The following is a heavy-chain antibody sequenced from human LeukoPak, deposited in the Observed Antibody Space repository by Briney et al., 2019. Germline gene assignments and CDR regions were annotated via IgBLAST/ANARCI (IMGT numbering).Heavy chain of an antibody. CDR1: GFTFSSYG. CDR3: ARDGGYYDSSGYIDY. D-gene: IGHD3-22*01. Sequence: PGGSLRLSCAASGFTFSSYGMHWVRQAPGKGLEWVAVIWYDGSNKYYADSVKGRFTISRDNSKNTLYLQMNSLRAEDTAVYYCARDGGYYDSSGYIDYWGQGTLVTVSS. J-gene: IGHJ4*02. V-gene: IGHV3-33*01. CDR2: IWYDGSNK.